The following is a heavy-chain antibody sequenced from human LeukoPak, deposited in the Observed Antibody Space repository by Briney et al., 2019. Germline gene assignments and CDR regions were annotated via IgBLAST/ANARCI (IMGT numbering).Heavy chain of an antibody. CDR3: ARDLGLYDSSGYGFG. J-gene: IGHJ4*02. CDR1: GFTFSSYA. CDR2: IIGTSGTT. V-gene: IGHV3-23*01. Sequence: GGSLRLSCADSGFTFSSYAMTWVRQAPGKGLEWVSTIIGTSGTTYYADSVKGRFTISRDDGKNSLYLQLNSLRAADTAIYYCARDLGLYDSSGYGFGWGQGTLVTVSS. D-gene: IGHD3-22*01.